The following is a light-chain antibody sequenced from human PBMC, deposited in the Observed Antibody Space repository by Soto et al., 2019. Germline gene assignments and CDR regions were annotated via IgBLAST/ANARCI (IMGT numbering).Light chain of an antibody. CDR1: SSDVGAYNY. V-gene: IGLV2-14*03. CDR3: SSFTGSNSYV. CDR2: DVS. Sequence: QSALTQPASVSGSPGQSITISCTGTSSDVGAYNYVSWYQQHQGKVPKLMIYDVSDRPSGVSNRFSGSKSGNTASLTISGLQAEDEADYYCSSFTGSNSYVFGTGTKLTVL. J-gene: IGLJ1*01.